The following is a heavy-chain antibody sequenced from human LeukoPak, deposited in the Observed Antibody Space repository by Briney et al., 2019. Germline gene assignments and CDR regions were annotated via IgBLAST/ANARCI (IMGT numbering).Heavy chain of an antibody. CDR2: INWNGGST. CDR1: GFTFDDYG. J-gene: IGHJ6*02. Sequence: PGGSLRLSCAASGFTFDDYGMSWVRQAPGKGLEWVSGINWNGGSTGYADSVKGRFTISRDNAKNSLYLQMNSLRAEDTALYHCARHSGSYYGDYYYHGMDVWGQGTTVTVSS. D-gene: IGHD1-26*01. V-gene: IGHV3-20*01. CDR3: ARHSGSYYGDYYYHGMDV.